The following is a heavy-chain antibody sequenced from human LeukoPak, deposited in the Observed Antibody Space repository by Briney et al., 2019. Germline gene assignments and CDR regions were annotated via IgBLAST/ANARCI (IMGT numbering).Heavy chain of an antibody. Sequence: SETLSLICTVSGDSTSSYYWSWIRQPPGKGLEWIGYIYDSGSTNYNPSLKSRVTISEDTSKNQFSLELSSVTAADTAVYYCASSGSKSSLDYWGQGTLLTVSS. D-gene: IGHD1-26*01. V-gene: IGHV4-59*01. CDR1: GDSTSSYY. J-gene: IGHJ4*02. CDR3: ASSGSKSSLDY. CDR2: IYDSGST.